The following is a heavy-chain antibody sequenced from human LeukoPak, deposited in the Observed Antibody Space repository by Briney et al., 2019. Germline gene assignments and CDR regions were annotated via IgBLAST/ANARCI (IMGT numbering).Heavy chain of an antibody. CDR2: ISGSGGST. J-gene: IGHJ4*02. Sequence: GGSLRLSCAASGFTFSSYAMSWVRQAPGKGLEWVSAISGSGGSTYYADSVKGRFTISRDNSKNTLYLQMNSLRAEDTAVYYCARGYYDSSGYLEQPLDYWGQGTLVTVSS. CDR3: ARGYYDSSGYLEQPLDY. D-gene: IGHD3-22*01. CDR1: GFTFSSYA. V-gene: IGHV3-23*01.